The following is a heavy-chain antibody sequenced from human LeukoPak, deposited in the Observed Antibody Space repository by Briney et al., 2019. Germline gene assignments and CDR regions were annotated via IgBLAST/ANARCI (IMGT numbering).Heavy chain of an antibody. V-gene: IGHV3-23*01. CDR2: ISGSGGST. D-gene: IGHD3-10*01. Sequence: GGSLRLSCAASGFTFSSYAMSWVRQAPGKGLERVSAISGSGGSTYYADSVKGRFTISRDNSKNTLYLQMNSLRAEDTAVYYCAKDIMVRGVIPVYYFDYWGQGTLVTVSS. CDR1: GFTFSSYA. J-gene: IGHJ4*02. CDR3: AKDIMVRGVIPVYYFDY.